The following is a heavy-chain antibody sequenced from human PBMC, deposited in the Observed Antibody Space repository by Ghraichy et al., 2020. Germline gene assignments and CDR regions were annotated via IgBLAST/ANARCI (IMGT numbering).Heavy chain of an antibody. CDR2: INHSGST. Sequence: SETLSLTCAVYGGSFSGYYWSWIRQPPGKGLEWIGEINHSGSTNYNPSLKSRVTISVDTSKNQFSLKLSSVTAADTAVYYCARPYDDAFDIWGQGTMVTVSS. V-gene: IGHV4-34*01. J-gene: IGHJ3*02. CDR1: GGSFSGYY. D-gene: IGHD1-1*01. CDR3: ARPYDDAFDI.